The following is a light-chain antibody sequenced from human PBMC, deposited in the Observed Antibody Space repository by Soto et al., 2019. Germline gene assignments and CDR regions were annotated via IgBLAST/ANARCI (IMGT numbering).Light chain of an antibody. CDR1: QSVSGN. Sequence: EIVMTQSPATLSVSPGARATLSCRTSQSVSGNLAWYQQKPGQAPRLLIYGASTRATGIPARFSGSGSGTEFTLTISSLQSEDFAVYYCQQYNNWPPLTFGGGTKVEIK. CDR2: GAS. J-gene: IGKJ4*01. CDR3: QQYNNWPPLT. V-gene: IGKV3-15*01.